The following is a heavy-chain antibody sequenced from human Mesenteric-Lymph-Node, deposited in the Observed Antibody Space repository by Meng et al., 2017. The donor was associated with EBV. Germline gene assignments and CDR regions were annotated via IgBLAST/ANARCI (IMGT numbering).Heavy chain of an antibody. D-gene: IGHD2-2*01. CDR3: ARQGYCRTTTCSTWFDP. Sequence: QVQLQQWGAGLLKPSETLSLTCVIYGGSFSGYSWNWLRQAPGKGLEWIGKIHHSETADYNPSLEDRVIISADTSKNQFSLKLTSVTAADTAVYYCARQGYCRTTTCSTWFDPWGQGTLVTVSS. CDR2: IHHSETA. CDR1: GGSFSGYS. J-gene: IGHJ5*02. V-gene: IGHV4-34*01.